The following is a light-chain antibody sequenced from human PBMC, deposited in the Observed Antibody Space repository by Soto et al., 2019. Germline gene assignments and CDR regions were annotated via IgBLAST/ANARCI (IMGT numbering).Light chain of an antibody. Sequence: EIVLTQSPATLSLSPGERATLSCRASQSVSSYLAWYQQKPGQAPRLLIYDASNKATGIPARLSGSGSGTGFTLTSSSLEPEDFAVYYCQQRSNWPVGGGTKLEI. CDR1: QSVSSY. CDR2: DAS. V-gene: IGKV3-11*01. J-gene: IGKJ4*01. CDR3: QQRSNWP.